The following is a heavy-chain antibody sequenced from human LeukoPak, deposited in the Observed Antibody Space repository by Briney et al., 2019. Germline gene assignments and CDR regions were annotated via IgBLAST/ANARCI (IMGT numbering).Heavy chain of an antibody. V-gene: IGHV4-59*01. CDR1: GGSTSSYY. Sequence: SETLSLTCTVSGGSTSSYYWSWIRQPPGKGLEWIGYIYYSGSTNYNPSLKSRVTISVDTSKNQFSLKLSSVTAADTAVYYCAREWGLRGVNGMDVWGQGTTVTVSS. J-gene: IGHJ6*02. D-gene: IGHD3-10*01. CDR2: IYYSGST. CDR3: AREWGLRGVNGMDV.